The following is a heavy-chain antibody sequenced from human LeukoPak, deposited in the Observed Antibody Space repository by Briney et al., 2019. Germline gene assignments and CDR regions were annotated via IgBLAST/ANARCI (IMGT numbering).Heavy chain of an antibody. J-gene: IGHJ4*02. V-gene: IGHV3-30*18. Sequence: PGRSLRLSCAASGFIFSNYGMHWVRQAPGKGLEWVAVISHDGSAKFYADSVKGRFTISRDNSKNTLDLQMFSLRAEDTAVYYCAKFRYHSNDNNYLDFNYWGQGTLVTVSS. CDR2: ISHDGSAK. CDR1: GFIFSNYG. D-gene: IGHD3-22*01. CDR3: AKFRYHSNDNNYLDFNY.